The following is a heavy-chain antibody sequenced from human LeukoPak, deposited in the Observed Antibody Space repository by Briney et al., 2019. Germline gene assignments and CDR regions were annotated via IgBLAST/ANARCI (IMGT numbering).Heavy chain of an antibody. CDR3: ARKGGFCSSTSCHRHFDY. Sequence: GGSLRLSCAASGFTFSSYWMSWVRQAPGKGLEWVANIKQDGSEKYYVDSVKGRFTISRDNAKNSLYLQMNSLRAEDTAVYYCARKGGFCSSTSCHRHFDYWGQGTLVTVSS. CDR1: GFTFSSYW. CDR2: IKQDGSEK. J-gene: IGHJ4*02. D-gene: IGHD2-2*01. V-gene: IGHV3-7*01.